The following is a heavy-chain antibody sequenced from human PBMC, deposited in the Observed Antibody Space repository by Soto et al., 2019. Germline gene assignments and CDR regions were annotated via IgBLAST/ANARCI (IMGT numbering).Heavy chain of an antibody. CDR3: ARAYRGLTTGAFDI. CDR2: INAGNGNT. J-gene: IGHJ3*02. V-gene: IGHV1-3*01. Sequence: ASVKVSCKASGYTFTSYAMHWVRQAPGQRLEWMGWINAGNGNTKYSQKFQGRVTITRDTSASTAYMELSSLRSEDTAVYYCARAYRGLTTGAFDIWGQGTMVTVSS. D-gene: IGHD3-10*01. CDR1: GYTFTSYA.